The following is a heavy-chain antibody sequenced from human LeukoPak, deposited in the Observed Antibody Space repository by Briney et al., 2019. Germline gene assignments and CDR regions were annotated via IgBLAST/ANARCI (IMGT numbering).Heavy chain of an antibody. V-gene: IGHV3-30*18. D-gene: IGHD6-19*01. Sequence: PGRSLRLSCAASGFTFSSYGMHWVRQAPGKGLEWVAVISYDGSNKYYADSVKGRFTISRENSKNTLYLQMNSLRAEDTAVYYCAKGSEATRLNRQWLVPGFDYWGQGTLVTVSS. J-gene: IGHJ4*02. CDR2: ISYDGSNK. CDR3: AKGSEATRLNRQWLVPGFDY. CDR1: GFTFSSYG.